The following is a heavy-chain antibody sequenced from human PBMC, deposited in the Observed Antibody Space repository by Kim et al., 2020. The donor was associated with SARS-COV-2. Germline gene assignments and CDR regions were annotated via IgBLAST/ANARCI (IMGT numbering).Heavy chain of an antibody. CDR2: ISAYNGNT. CDR1: GYTFTSYG. Sequence: ASVKVSCKASGYTFTSYGIIWVRQAPGQGLEWMGWISAYNGNTNYAQKLQGRVTMTTDTSTSTAYMELRSLRSDDTAVYYCARDLDTIAAAAHDAFDIWGQGTMVTVSS. V-gene: IGHV1-18*01. CDR3: ARDLDTIAAAAHDAFDI. D-gene: IGHD6-13*01. J-gene: IGHJ3*02.